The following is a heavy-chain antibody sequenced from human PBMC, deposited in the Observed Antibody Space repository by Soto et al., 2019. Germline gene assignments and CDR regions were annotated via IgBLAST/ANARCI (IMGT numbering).Heavy chain of an antibody. J-gene: IGHJ4*02. CDR3: ARPSSTVRGVITVLDY. CDR2: IWYDGSNK. V-gene: IGHV3-33*01. CDR1: GFTFSSYG. Sequence: GGSLRLSCAASGFTFSSYGMHWVRQAPGKGLEWVAVIWYDGSNKYYADSVKGRFTISRDNSKNTLYLQMNSLRAEDTAVYYCARPSSTVRGVITVLDYWGQGTLVTVSS. D-gene: IGHD3-10*01.